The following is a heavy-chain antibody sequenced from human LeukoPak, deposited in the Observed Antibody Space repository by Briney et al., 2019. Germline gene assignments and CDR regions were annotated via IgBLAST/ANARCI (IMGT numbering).Heavy chain of an antibody. CDR3: AKDRQWLAYFDY. J-gene: IGHJ4*02. CDR1: GFTFSTYG. CDR2: ISYDGRNK. V-gene: IGHV3-30*18. Sequence: GGSLRLSCAASGFTFSTYGMHWVRQAPGKGLEWVAVISYDGRNKYYADYVKGRVTISRDDSKNTLYLQMNSLRAEDTAVYYCAKDRQWLAYFDYWGQGTLVTVSS. D-gene: IGHD6-19*01.